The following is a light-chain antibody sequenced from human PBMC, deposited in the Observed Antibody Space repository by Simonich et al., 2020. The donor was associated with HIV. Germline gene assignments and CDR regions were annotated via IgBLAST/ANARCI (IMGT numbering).Light chain of an antibody. V-gene: IGKV4-1*01. Sequence: DIVMTQSPDSLAVSLGERATINCKSSQSVLSSSNNKNFLTWYQQKPGQPPRLLIYWASIRESGVPDRFSGRGSGTDFTLTISSLQAEDVAVYYCQQYYSTPLITFGQGTRLEIK. J-gene: IGKJ5*01. CDR1: QSVLSSSNNKNF. CDR3: QQYYSTPLIT. CDR2: WAS.